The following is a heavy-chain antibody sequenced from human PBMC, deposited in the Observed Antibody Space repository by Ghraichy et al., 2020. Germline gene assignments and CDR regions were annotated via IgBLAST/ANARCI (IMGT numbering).Heavy chain of an antibody. D-gene: IGHD1-26*01. V-gene: IGHV4-59*01. Sequence: SETLSLTCNVSGGSLTSYYWSWLRQPPGKGLEWIGYIYGSGSTNYNSSLKTRVTMSVDTSQNQFSLNLSSVTAADTAVYYCARYSGNYRRPNVDYWGQGTLVTVS. CDR2: IYGSGST. CDR3: ARYSGNYRRPNVDY. J-gene: IGHJ4*02. CDR1: GGSLTSYY.